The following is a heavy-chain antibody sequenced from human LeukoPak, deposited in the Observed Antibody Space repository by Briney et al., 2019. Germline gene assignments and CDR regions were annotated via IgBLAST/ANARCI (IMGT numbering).Heavy chain of an antibody. V-gene: IGHV4-39*07. D-gene: IGHD6-19*01. Sequence: PSETLSLTCTVPGGSISSSSYYWGWIRQPPGKGLEWIGSIYYSGSTYYNPSLKSRVTISVDTSKNQFSLKLSSVTAADTAVYYCASRFSGYSSGWYGLRLDYWGQGTLVTVSS. CDR1: GGSISSSSYY. CDR2: IYYSGST. CDR3: ASRFSGYSSGWYGLRLDY. J-gene: IGHJ4*02.